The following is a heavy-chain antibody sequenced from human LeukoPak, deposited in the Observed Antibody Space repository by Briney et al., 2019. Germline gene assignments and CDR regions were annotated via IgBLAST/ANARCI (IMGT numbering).Heavy chain of an antibody. CDR2: ISAYNGNT. CDR3: ARANSGYDQNWLDP. D-gene: IGHD5-12*01. V-gene: IGHV1-18*01. Sequence: ASVKVSCKASGYTFTSYGISWVRQAPGQGLEWMGWISAYNGNTNYAQKLQGRVTMTTDTSTSTAYMELRSLRSDDTAVYYCARANSGYDQNWLDPWGQGTLVTVSS. CDR1: GYTFTSYG. J-gene: IGHJ5*02.